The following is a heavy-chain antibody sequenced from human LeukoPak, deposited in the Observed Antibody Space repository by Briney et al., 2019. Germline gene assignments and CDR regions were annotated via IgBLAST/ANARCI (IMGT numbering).Heavy chain of an antibody. CDR1: GGTFSSYA. D-gene: IGHD5-24*01. V-gene: IGHV1-69*04. CDR2: IIPILGIA. J-gene: IGHJ4*02. Sequence: SVKVSCKASGGTFSSYAISWVRQAPGQGLEWMGRIIPILGIANYAQKFQGRVTITADKSTSTAYMELSSLKSEDTAVYYCARVVDGYNGYYFDYWGQGTLVTVSS. CDR3: ARVVDGYNGYYFDY.